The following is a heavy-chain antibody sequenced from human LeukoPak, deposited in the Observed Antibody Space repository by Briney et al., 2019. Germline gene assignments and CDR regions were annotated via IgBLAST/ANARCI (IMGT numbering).Heavy chain of an antibody. D-gene: IGHD1-26*01. CDR2: IYYSGST. V-gene: IGHV4-59*12. J-gene: IGHJ4*02. Sequence: PSETLSLTCTVSGGSISSYYWSWIRQPPGKGLEWIGYIYYSGSTNYNPSLKSRVTISVDESKNQFSLKLSSVTAADTAVYYCARASGSFLDYWGQGTLVTVSS. CDR1: GGSISSYY. CDR3: ARASGSFLDY.